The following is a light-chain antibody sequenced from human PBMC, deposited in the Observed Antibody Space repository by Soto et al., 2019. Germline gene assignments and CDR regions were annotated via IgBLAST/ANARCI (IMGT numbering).Light chain of an antibody. Sequence: EIVMTQSPATLSVSPVERATLSSRSSQSVSSNLAWYQQKPGQAPRLLIYGASTRATGIPARFSGSGSGTEFTLTISSLQSEDFALYYCQQYNNWPPITFGQGTRLEIK. CDR2: GAS. J-gene: IGKJ5*01. V-gene: IGKV3-15*01. CDR1: QSVSSN. CDR3: QQYNNWPPIT.